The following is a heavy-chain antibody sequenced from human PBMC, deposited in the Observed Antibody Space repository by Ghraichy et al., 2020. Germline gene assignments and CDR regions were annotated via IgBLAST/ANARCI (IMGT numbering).Heavy chain of an antibody. Sequence: SVKVSCKASGGTFSSYTISWVRQAPGQGLEWMGRIIPILGIANYAQKFQGRVTITADKSTSTAYMELSSLRSEDTAVYYCAREGIHGGKGNESDYWGQGTLVTVSS. V-gene: IGHV1-69*04. D-gene: IGHD1-1*01. CDR3: AREGIHGGKGNESDY. CDR2: IIPILGIA. CDR1: GGTFSSYT. J-gene: IGHJ4*02.